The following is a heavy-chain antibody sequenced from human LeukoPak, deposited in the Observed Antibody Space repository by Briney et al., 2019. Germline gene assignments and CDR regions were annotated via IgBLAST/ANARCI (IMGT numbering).Heavy chain of an antibody. CDR2: ISSSSSTI. J-gene: IGHJ5*02. CDR1: GFTFSSYS. V-gene: IGHV3-48*02. CDR3: ARGYGVYGGWFDP. D-gene: IGHD4-23*01. Sequence: PGGSLRLSCAASGFTFSSYSMYWVRQAPGKGLEWVSYISSSSSTIYYADSVKGRFTISRDNAKSSLYLQMNSLRDEDTAVYYCARGYGVYGGWFDPWGQGTLVTVSS.